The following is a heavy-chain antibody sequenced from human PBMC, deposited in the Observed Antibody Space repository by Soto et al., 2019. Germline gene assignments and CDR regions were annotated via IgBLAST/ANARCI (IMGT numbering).Heavy chain of an antibody. J-gene: IGHJ4*02. V-gene: IGHV1-18*01. CDR1: GYTFTSYG. Sequence: QVQLVQSGAEVKKPGASVKVSCKASGYTFTSYGITWVRQAPGQGLEWMGWISAYNGNTNYAQKLQGRVTMTTDTSTSTAYMELRNLRSDDTAVYYCARGWGYCSGGSCFIYYFDYWGQGTLVTVSS. D-gene: IGHD2-15*01. CDR3: ARGWGYCSGGSCFIYYFDY. CDR2: ISAYNGNT.